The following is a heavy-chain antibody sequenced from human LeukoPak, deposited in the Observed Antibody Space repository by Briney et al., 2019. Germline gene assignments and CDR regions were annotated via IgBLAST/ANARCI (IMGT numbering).Heavy chain of an antibody. J-gene: IGHJ5*02. Sequence: KSGESLKISCNGSGYSFTSYWIGWVRQMPGRGLEWMGIIYPGGSYTRYRPSFQGQVTISADKSISTAYLQWSSLKASGTAMYYCARGPDIVVVPAAPHWFDPWGQGTLVTVSS. CDR1: GYSFTSYW. CDR2: IYPGGSYT. CDR3: ARGPDIVVVPAAPHWFDP. V-gene: IGHV5-51*01. D-gene: IGHD2-2*01.